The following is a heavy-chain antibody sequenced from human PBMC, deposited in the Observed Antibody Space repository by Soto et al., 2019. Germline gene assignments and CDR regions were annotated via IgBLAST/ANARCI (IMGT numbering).Heavy chain of an antibody. CDR3: AKVRYSSPMGYYYGMDV. V-gene: IGHV1-69*01. CDR2: IIPIFGTA. J-gene: IGHJ6*02. CDR1: RVAFSKFI. Sequence: QAQLEQSGXEVKKPGSSVKVSCKASRVAFSKFIXTWVRQAPXLXXEWVGGIIPIFGTANYAQKFQGRVTITADESTSTSYMEVNNLRSEDTAVYYCAKVRYSSPMGYYYGMDVWGQGTTVTVSS. D-gene: IGHD6-19*01.